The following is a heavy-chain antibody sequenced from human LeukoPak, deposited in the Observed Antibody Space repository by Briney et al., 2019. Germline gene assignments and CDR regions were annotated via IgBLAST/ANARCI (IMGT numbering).Heavy chain of an antibody. J-gene: IGHJ4*02. CDR2: IRYDGSNE. V-gene: IGHV3-30*02. Sequence: PGGSLRLSCAAPGLTFSSYGMHWVRQAPGKGLEWVAFIRYDGSNEYYADSVKGRFTISRDNSKKTLYLQMNSLRADDTAVYYCAKGRDGYIHYWGQGTLVTVSS. CDR1: GLTFSSYG. CDR3: AKGRDGYIHY. D-gene: IGHD5-24*01.